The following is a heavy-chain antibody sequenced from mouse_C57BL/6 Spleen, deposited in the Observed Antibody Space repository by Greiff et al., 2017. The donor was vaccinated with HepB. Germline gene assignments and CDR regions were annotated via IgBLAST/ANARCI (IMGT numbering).Heavy chain of an antibody. CDR1: GFTFSDYY. CDR3: ARQISLYYAMDY. Sequence: EVKLMESGGGLVQPGGSLKLSCAASGFTFSDYYMYWVRQTPEKRLEWVAYISNGGGSTYYPDTVKGRFTISRDNAKNTLYLQMSRLKSEDTAMYYCARQISLYYAMDYWGQGTSVTVSS. J-gene: IGHJ4*01. CDR2: ISNGGGST. V-gene: IGHV5-12*01. D-gene: IGHD6-2*01.